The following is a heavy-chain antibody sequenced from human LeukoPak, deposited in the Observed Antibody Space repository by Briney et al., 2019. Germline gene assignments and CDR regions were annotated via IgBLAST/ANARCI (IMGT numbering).Heavy chain of an antibody. D-gene: IGHD3-9*01. V-gene: IGHV3-66*01. CDR3: ARSFYDILIGYYQYFDY. J-gene: IGHJ4*02. CDR2: IYRDGSS. CDR1: GLSVSSNY. Sequence: QPGGSLTLSCVASGLSVSSNYMSWVRQAPGKGLEWVSVIYRDGSSYYAESVKGRFTISRDNSKNTLYIQMNSLRAEDTAVYYCARSFYDILIGYYQYFDYWGQGTLVTVSS.